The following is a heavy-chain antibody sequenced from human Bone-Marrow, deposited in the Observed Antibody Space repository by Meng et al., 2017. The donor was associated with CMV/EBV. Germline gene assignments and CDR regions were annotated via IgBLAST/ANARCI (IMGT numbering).Heavy chain of an antibody. V-gene: IGHV1-2*04. Sequence: TGYYMHWVRQAPGQGLEWMGWINPNSGGTNYAQKFQGWVTMTRDTSISTAYMELSRLRSDDTAVYYCARAQRYCSSTSCYRGGGTIDYWGQGTLVTVSS. J-gene: IGHJ4*02. CDR3: ARAQRYCSSTSCYRGGGTIDY. CDR2: INPNSGGT. CDR1: TGYY. D-gene: IGHD2-2*01.